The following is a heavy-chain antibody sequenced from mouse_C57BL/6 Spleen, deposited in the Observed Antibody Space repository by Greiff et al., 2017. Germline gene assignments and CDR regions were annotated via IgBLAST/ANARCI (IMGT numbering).Heavy chain of an antibody. CDR2: IYPGSGST. CDR1: GYTFTSYW. V-gene: IGHV1-55*01. J-gene: IGHJ2*01. CDR3: ARKGYYGNYGDY. Sequence: VQLQQPGAELVKPGASVKMSCKASGYTFTSYWITWVKQRPGQGLEWIGDIYPGSGSTNYNEKFKGKATLTVDTSSSTAYMQLSSLKSEDSAVYYCARKGYYGNYGDYWGQGTTLTVSS. D-gene: IGHD2-1*01.